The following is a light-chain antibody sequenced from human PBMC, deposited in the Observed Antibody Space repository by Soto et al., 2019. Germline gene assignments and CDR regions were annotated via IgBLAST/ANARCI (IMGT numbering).Light chain of an antibody. J-gene: IGLJ2*01. V-gene: IGLV2-14*03. CDR3: SSYTRRHTLV. CDR2: DIS. CDR1: SSDVGGFNY. Sequence: QSALTQPASVSGSPGQSIAISCTGTSSDVGGFNYVSWYQHHPGKAPKLIIYDISSRPSGVSDRFSGSKSGNTASLTISGLQAVDEADYYCSSYTRRHTLVFGGGTKLTVL.